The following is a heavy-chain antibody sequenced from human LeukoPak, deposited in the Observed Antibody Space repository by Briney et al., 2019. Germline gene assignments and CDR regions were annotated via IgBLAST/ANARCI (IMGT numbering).Heavy chain of an antibody. J-gene: IGHJ6*03. CDR1: GYTFTSYD. Sequence: ASVKVSCKASGYTFTSYDINWVRQATGQGLEWMGWMNPNSGNTGYAQKFQGRVTITRNTSISTAYMDLHSLRSEDTAVYYCARSTPIMSYMDVWGKGTTVTVSS. CDR2: MNPNSGNT. V-gene: IGHV1-8*03. CDR3: ARSTPIMSYMDV.